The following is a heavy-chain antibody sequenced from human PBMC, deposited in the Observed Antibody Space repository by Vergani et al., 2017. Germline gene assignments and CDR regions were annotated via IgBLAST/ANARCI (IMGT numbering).Heavy chain of an antibody. CDR2: IYYSGST. CDR1: GGSISSYY. V-gene: IGHV4-59*01. D-gene: IGHD4-23*01. Sequence: QVQLQESGPGLVKPSETLSLTCTVSGGSISSYYWSWIRQPPGKGLEWIGYIYYSGSTNYNPSLKSRVTISVDTAKNQFSLKLSSVTAADTAVYYCARARPPYGGNSRRGWYFDLWGRGTLVTVSS. CDR3: ARARPPYGGNSRRGWYFDL. J-gene: IGHJ2*01.